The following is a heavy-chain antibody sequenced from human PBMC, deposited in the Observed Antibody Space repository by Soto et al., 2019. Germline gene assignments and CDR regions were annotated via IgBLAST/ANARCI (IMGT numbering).Heavy chain of an antibody. CDR1: GFTFPTYS. Sequence: GGSLRLSCAASGFTFPTYSMNWVRQAPGKGLEWVSFISPSSSYIYYADSVKGRFTISRDNSKNSLYLQMNSLRAEDTAVYYCAKDRPDYIWGSYRKPMDVWGKGTTVTVSS. V-gene: IGHV3-21*04. D-gene: IGHD3-16*02. CDR3: AKDRPDYIWGSYRKPMDV. J-gene: IGHJ6*04. CDR2: ISPSSSYI.